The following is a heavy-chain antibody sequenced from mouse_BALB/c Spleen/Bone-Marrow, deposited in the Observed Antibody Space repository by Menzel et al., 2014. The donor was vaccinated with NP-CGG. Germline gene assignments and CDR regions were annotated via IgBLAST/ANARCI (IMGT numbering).Heavy chain of an antibody. D-gene: IGHD2-4*01. CDR2: ISCGGSYT. CDR1: GFTFSSYA. Sequence: EEQREESGGGLVKPGGSLKLSCAASGFTFSSYAMSWVRQTPEKRLEWVATISCGGSYTYYPDSVKGRFTISRDNAKNTLYLQMSSLRSEDTAMYYCARHGITRLLDYWGQGPPLSASS. CDR3: ARHGITRLLDY. V-gene: IGHV5-9-3*01. J-gene: IGHJ2*01.